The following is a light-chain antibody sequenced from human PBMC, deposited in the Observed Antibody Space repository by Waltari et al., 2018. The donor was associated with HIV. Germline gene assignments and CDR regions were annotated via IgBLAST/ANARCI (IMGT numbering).Light chain of an antibody. CDR2: EVS. Sequence: QSALTQPPSVSGSPGKSVTISCTGTSSDVGSYNRVSWYQQPPGTAPKHMFDEVSSRPSGCPDRFSGSRSADTASLTICGLHAEDEADYYCSLYTSSSLVFCGGTKLTVL. CDR1: SSDVGSYNR. CDR3: SLYTSSSLV. J-gene: IGLJ2*01. V-gene: IGLV2-18*01.